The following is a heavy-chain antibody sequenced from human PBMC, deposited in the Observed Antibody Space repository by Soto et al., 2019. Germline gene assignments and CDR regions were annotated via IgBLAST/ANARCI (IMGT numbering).Heavy chain of an antibody. V-gene: IGHV3-21*04. CDR2: ISTISGFI. Sequence: GSLRLSCAASGFTFISYSVNWVRQAPGKGLEWVCISTISGFIDYADSVKGRFTISRDNAKNSLYLQMNSLRAEDTALYYCAKDMGVGYDILTGASDAFDIWGQGTMVTISS. D-gene: IGHD3-9*01. J-gene: IGHJ3*02. CDR3: AKDMGVGYDILTGASDAFDI. CDR1: GFTFISYS.